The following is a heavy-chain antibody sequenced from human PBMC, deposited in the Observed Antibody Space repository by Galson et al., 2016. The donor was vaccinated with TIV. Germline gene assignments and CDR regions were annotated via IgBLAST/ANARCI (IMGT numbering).Heavy chain of an antibody. CDR3: SRSDAISGYYYHFDY. D-gene: IGHD3-22*01. J-gene: IGHJ4*02. CDR2: TNAANGDT. CDR1: GYTFINYA. V-gene: IGHV1-3*01. Sequence: SVKVSCKASGYTFINYAIHWVRQAPGQRLEWMGWTNAANGDTKSSQKFQGRVTTTRDTSANTAYMELSSLRSEDTAVYYCSRSDAISGYYYHFDYWGQGTLVTVSS.